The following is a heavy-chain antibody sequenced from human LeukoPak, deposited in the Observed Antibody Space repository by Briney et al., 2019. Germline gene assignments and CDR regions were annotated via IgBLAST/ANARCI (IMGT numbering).Heavy chain of an antibody. V-gene: IGHV3-23*01. Sequence: GGSLRLSCVASGFTFTRCAMSWISQAPGKGLEWVAIITATGDTPYYADSVKGRFTISRDNSRNTVYMQMDSLRAEDTAIYYCAGDRNSDWYSPLDYWGQGSQVTVSP. J-gene: IGHJ4*02. CDR3: AGDRNSDWYSPLDY. CDR1: GFTFTRCA. D-gene: IGHD6-19*01. CDR2: ITATGDTP.